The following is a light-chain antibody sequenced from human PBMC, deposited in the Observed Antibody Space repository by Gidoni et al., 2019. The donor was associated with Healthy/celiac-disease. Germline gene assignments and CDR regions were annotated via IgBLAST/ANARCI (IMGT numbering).Light chain of an antibody. V-gene: IGKV1-39*01. CDR3: QQSYSTLMYT. Sequence: DIQMTQSPSSLSASVGDRVTITCRASQSISSYLNWYQQKPGKAPKLLIYAASSLQSGVPSRFSGSGSGTDFTLTISSLQPEDFATDYCQQSYSTLMYTFXQXTKLEIK. CDR2: AAS. J-gene: IGKJ2*01. CDR1: QSISSY.